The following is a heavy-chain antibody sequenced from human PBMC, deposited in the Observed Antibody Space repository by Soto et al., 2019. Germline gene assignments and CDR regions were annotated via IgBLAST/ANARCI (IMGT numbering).Heavy chain of an antibody. V-gene: IGHV3-74*01. Sequence: GGSLRLSCAASGFTCSSYWMHWVRQAPGKGLVWVSRINSDGSSTYYADSVKGRFTISRDNSKNTLYLQMNSLRAEDTAVYYCAKGYDYVWGSYRSNWFAPWGQGTLVTVSS. J-gene: IGHJ5*02. CDR1: GFTCSSYW. CDR3: AKGYDYVWGSYRSNWFAP. D-gene: IGHD3-16*02. CDR2: INSDGSST.